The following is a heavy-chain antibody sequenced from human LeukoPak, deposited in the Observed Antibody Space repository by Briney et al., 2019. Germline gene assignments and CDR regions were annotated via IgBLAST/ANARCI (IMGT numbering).Heavy chain of an antibody. J-gene: IGHJ4*02. CDR1: GFTFSSYG. Sequence: PGGSLRLSCAASGFTFSSYGMHWVRQAPGKGLEWVAFIRYDGSNKYYADSVKGRFTISRDNSKNTLYLQMNSLRAEDTAVYYCAKGAAQRARYYFDYWGQGTLVTVSS. CDR3: AKGAAQRARYYFDY. CDR2: IRYDGSNK. V-gene: IGHV3-30*02. D-gene: IGHD6-25*01.